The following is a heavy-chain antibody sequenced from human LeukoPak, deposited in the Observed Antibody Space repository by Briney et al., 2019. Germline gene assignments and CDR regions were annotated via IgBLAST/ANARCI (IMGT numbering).Heavy chain of an antibody. J-gene: IGHJ4*02. V-gene: IGHV3-23*01. Sequence: PGGSLRLSCAGSGLTFSNYAMTWVHQAPGKGLEWVSSVSGSGRNTFYPDSVEGRFTISRDNSKNTVYLQMNSLRADDTAVYYCVKSRRVGANQRGLFDYWGQGTLVTVSP. CDR2: VSGSGRNT. CDR3: VKSRRVGANQRGLFDY. D-gene: IGHD1-26*01. CDR1: GLTFSNYA.